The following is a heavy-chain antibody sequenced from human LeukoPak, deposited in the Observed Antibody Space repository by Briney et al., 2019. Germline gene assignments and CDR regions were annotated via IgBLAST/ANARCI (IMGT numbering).Heavy chain of an antibody. CDR2: INPDGNEK. CDR1: GLTFTDFW. CDR3: SGRDSSRSPRAY. V-gene: IGHV3-7*01. J-gene: IGHJ4*02. D-gene: IGHD6-13*01. Sequence: GGSLRLSCAASGLTFTDFWMNWVRLAPGRGLEWLANINPDGNEKYYVDSVKGRFAMSRDNAKNEAYLEMNSLRAEDTGVYYCSGRDSSRSPRAYWGQGTLVSVSS.